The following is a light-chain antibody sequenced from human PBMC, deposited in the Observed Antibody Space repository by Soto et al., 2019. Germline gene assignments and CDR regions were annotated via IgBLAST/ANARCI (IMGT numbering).Light chain of an antibody. J-gene: IGKJ1*01. V-gene: IGKV3-15*01. CDR3: QQYNNWPRT. Sequence: EIVMTQSPVTLSVSPGERATLSCRASQSVSSNLAWYRQKPGQAPRLLIYGASTRATGIPARFSGSGSGTEFTLTISSLQSEDFAVYYCQQYNNWPRTFGQGTKVDI. CDR2: GAS. CDR1: QSVSSN.